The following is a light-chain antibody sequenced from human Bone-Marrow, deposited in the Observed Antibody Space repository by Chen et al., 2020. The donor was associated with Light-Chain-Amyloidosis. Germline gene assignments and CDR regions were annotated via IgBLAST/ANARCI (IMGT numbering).Light chain of an antibody. CDR2: SNN. CDR1: SSNIGANT. J-gene: IGLJ3*02. V-gene: IGLV1-44*01. Sequence: SVLTQPPSASGTPGQRVTISCSGSSSNIGANTVNWYQQFPGTAPKLLIYSNNQRPSGVPDRVSGSKSGTSASLAISGLQSEDETDYSCAAWDDNLNGWVFGGGTKLTVL. CDR3: AAWDDNLNGWV.